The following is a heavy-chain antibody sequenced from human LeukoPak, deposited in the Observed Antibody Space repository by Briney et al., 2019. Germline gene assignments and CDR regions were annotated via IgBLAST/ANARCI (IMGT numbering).Heavy chain of an antibody. D-gene: IGHD3-16*01. V-gene: IGHV4-59*01. J-gene: IGHJ4*02. Sequence: SETLSLTCTVSGGSISSYYWSWIRQPPGKGLEWIGYIYYSGSTNYNPSLKGRVTISVDTSKNQFSLKLSSVTAADTAVYYCAGYYDYVWGSYPPPFDYWGQGTLVTVSS. CDR2: IYYSGST. CDR3: AGYYDYVWGSYPPPFDY. CDR1: GGSISSYY.